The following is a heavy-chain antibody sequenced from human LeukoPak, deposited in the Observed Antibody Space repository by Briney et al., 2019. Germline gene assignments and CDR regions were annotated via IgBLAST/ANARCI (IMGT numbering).Heavy chain of an antibody. Sequence: GGSLRLSCAASGFTFSSYGMHWVRQAPGKGLEWVAVISYDGSNKYYADSVKGRFTISRDNSKNTLYLQMNSLRAEDTAVYYCAKDRGRGSGWFHFDYWGQGTLVTVSS. CDR1: GFTFSSYG. CDR3: AKDRGRGSGWFHFDY. D-gene: IGHD6-19*01. V-gene: IGHV3-30*18. CDR2: ISYDGSNK. J-gene: IGHJ4*02.